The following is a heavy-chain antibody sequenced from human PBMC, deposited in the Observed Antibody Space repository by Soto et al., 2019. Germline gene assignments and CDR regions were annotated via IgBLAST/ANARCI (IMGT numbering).Heavy chain of an antibody. Sequence: XESLRLSCAISGFSVSSNYLSWVRQAPGKGLEWVSVHYSGGSTYYADSVQGRFTISRDKSNNTLYLQMRRVRAEDTAVYFCARHRHPRGTVGATSPLDPWGQGTQVTVSS. CDR2: HYSGGST. CDR1: GFSVSSNY. CDR3: ARHRHPRGTVGATSPLDP. J-gene: IGHJ5*02. D-gene: IGHD1-26*01. V-gene: IGHV3-53*01.